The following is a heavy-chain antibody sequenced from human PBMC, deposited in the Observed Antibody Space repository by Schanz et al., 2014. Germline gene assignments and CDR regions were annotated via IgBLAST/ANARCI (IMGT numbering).Heavy chain of an antibody. J-gene: IGHJ4*02. D-gene: IGHD3-10*01. CDR1: GYTFTTYY. V-gene: IGHV1-46*03. Sequence: QVQLVQSGAEVKKPGASVKVYCKASGYTFTTYYLHWVRQAPGQGLEWMGIINPTGGSTTYAEKFLGRVTMTRDPSPSPVYMELSRLRSEDMAVYYCVRAPHYGSGRHLDYWGQGTLVTVSS. CDR2: INPTGGST. CDR3: VRAPHYGSGRHLDY.